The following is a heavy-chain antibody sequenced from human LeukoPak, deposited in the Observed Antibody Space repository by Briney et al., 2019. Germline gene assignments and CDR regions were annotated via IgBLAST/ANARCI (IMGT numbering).Heavy chain of an antibody. CDR1: GFTFGDYA. J-gene: IGHJ6*03. CDR2: ISGSGDNT. Sequence: GGSLRLSCTASGFTFGDYAMSWVRQAPGKGLEWVSAISGSGDNTYYADSVKGRFTTSRDDSKNTLYLQMNSLRAEDTAVYYCAKDLSLSVGDYYYYYMDVWGKGTTVTVSS. CDR3: AKDLSLSVGDYYYYYMDV. D-gene: IGHD3-3*01. V-gene: IGHV3-23*01.